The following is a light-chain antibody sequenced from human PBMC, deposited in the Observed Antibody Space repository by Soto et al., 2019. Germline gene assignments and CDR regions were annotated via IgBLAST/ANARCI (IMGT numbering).Light chain of an antibody. Sequence: DIQMTQSPSTLSASVGDRVTITCRASQTISTWLAWYQHKPGTAPKLLIYKASSLEAGVPSRFSGSGSGTEFTLTISSLQPDDVATYYCQQYSTYSRTFGQGTKVETK. V-gene: IGKV1-5*03. CDR2: KAS. J-gene: IGKJ2*02. CDR3: QQYSTYSRT. CDR1: QTISTW.